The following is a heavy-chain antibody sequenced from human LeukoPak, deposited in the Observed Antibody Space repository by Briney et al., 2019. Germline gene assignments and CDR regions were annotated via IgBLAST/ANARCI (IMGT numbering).Heavy chain of an antibody. Sequence: PSETLSLTCTVSGGSISSYYWSWIRQPPGKGLEWIGYIYYSGSTNYNPSLKSRVTISVDTSKNQFSLKLSSVTAADTAVYYCARHRGYSYGDVFDYWGQGTLVTVSS. D-gene: IGHD5-18*01. V-gene: IGHV4-59*08. CDR3: ARHRGYSYGDVFDY. CDR2: IYYSGST. J-gene: IGHJ4*02. CDR1: GGSISSYY.